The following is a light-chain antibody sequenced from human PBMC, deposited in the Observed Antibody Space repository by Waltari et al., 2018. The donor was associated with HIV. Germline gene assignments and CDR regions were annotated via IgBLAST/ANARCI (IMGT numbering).Light chain of an antibody. Sequence: EIVLTQSPGTLSLSPGERDTLSCRASQSVRSTHLAWYQQTPGQPPRLLIYAASTRATGIPERFSGSGSGTDFTLAIRRLEPEDFAVYYCQQYMNSPRTFGQGTKVEI. CDR2: AAS. CDR1: QSVRSTH. V-gene: IGKV3-20*01. CDR3: QQYMNSPRT. J-gene: IGKJ1*01.